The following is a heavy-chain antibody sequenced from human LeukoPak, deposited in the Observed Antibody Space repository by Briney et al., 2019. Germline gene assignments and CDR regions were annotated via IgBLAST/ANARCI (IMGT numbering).Heavy chain of an antibody. CDR2: ITHSGTT. J-gene: IGHJ4*02. V-gene: IGHV4-34*01. D-gene: IGHD3-22*01. CDR1: GGPFSGYY. Sequence: SETLSLTCAIYGGPFSGYYWSWIRQPPNRGLERIGEITHSGTTNYNPSLKSRVTISEDTSKNQFSLNLNSVTAADTAVYYCARGPPHDYTTSGFFFNYWGQGTLVTVSS. CDR3: ARGPPHDYTTSGFFFNY.